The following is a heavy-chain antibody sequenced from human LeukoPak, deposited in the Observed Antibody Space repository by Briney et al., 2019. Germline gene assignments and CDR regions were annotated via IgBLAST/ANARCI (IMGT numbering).Heavy chain of an antibody. CDR2: IRYDGSNK. CDR1: GFTFSSYG. Sequence: GGSLRLSCAASGFTFSSYGMHWVRQAPGKGLEWVAFIRYDGSNKYYADSVKGRFTISRDNSKNTLYLQMNSLRAEDTAVYYCTKDGSRGSAFDIWGQGTMVTVSS. J-gene: IGHJ3*02. V-gene: IGHV3-30*02. D-gene: IGHD3-10*01. CDR3: TKDGSRGSAFDI.